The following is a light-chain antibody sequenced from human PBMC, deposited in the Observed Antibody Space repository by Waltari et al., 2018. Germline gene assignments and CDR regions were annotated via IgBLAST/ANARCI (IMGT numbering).Light chain of an antibody. Sequence: QSALTQPASVSGSPGQSITISCTGTSSDVGSYNYVSWYQQHPGKAPKRMISEVSNRPSGVSNRFSGSKSGNTASLTISGLQAEDEADYYCASYTSSSTIFGGGTNLTVL. CDR3: ASYTSSSTI. J-gene: IGLJ2*01. CDR1: SSDVGSYNY. V-gene: IGLV2-14*01. CDR2: EVS.